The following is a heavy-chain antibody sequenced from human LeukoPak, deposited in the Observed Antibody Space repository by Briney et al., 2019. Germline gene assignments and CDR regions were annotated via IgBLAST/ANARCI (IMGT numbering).Heavy chain of an antibody. V-gene: IGHV3-23*01. J-gene: IGHJ4*02. Sequence: GGSLRLSCAASGFTFSAYAMTWVRQAPGKGLEWVSAISGSAGGGSTYYADSVKGRFTVSRDNSKNTLYLQMNSLRAEDTALYYCATRSDGFPYWGQGTLVTVSS. CDR2: ISGSAGGGST. CDR1: GFTFSAYA. D-gene: IGHD2-15*01. CDR3: ATRSDGFPY.